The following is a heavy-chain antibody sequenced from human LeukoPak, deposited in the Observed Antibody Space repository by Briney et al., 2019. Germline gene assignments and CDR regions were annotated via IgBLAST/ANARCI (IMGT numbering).Heavy chain of an antibody. V-gene: IGHV1-2*02. CDR2: INPNSGGT. D-gene: IGHD3-9*01. J-gene: IGHJ4*02. Sequence: ASVKASRKASGYTFTGYYMHWVRQAPGQGLEWMGWINPNSGGTNYAQKFQGRVTMTRDTSISTAYMELSRLRSDDTAVYYCARAFNDILTGYRTIDYWGQGTLVTVSS. CDR3: ARAFNDILTGYRTIDY. CDR1: GYTFTGYY.